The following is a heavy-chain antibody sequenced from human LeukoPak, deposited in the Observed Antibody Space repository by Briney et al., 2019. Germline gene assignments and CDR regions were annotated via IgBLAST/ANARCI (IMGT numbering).Heavy chain of an antibody. CDR1: GFTFSSYS. J-gene: IGHJ4*02. CDR3: ATDYYVSGSYYRLFY. Sequence: GGSLRLSCAASGFTFSSYSMNWVRQAPGKGLEWVSYISSGSGAIYYADSVKGRFTISRDNAKNTLYLQMNNLRAEDTAIYYCATDYYVSGSYYRLFYWGQGTLVTVSS. V-gene: IGHV3-48*04. D-gene: IGHD3-10*01. CDR2: ISSGSGAI.